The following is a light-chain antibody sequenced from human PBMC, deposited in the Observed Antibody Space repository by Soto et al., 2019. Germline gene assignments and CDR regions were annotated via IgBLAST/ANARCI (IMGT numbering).Light chain of an antibody. Sequence: EMVMTQSPATLSVSPGERATLSCRASQSVSSYLAWYQQKPGQAPRLLIYGASTRATGIPARFSGSGSGTEFTLTISSLQSEDFAVYFCQQYNIWPQTFGQGTKVDI. V-gene: IGKV3-15*01. J-gene: IGKJ1*01. CDR3: QQYNIWPQT. CDR1: QSVSSY. CDR2: GAS.